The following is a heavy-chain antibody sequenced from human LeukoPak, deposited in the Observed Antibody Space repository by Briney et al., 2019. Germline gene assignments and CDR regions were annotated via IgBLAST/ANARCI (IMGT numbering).Heavy chain of an antibody. J-gene: IGHJ4*02. CDR1: GITFSIYA. CDR2: ISGSVART. CDR3: AKELYTTTAYLPLDY. D-gene: IGHD2-21*02. V-gene: IGHV3-23*01. Sequence: GGSLRLSCAASGITFSIYAMSWVRQAPGKGLEWVSTISGSVARTFYADSVKGRFTISRDNSKNTLYLQMNSLRAEDTAVYYCAKELYTTTAYLPLDYWGQGTLVTVSS.